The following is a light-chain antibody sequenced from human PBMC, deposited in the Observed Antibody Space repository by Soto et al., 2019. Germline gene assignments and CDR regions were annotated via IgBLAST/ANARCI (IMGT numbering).Light chain of an antibody. Sequence: EIVLTQSPATLSLSPGERATLSCRASQSVSSSLAWYQQKRRQAPRLLIYDASNRATGIPARFSGSGSGTDFTLTISSLEPEDFAVYYCQQRTNWPITFGQGTRLEIK. CDR1: QSVSSS. CDR2: DAS. V-gene: IGKV3-11*01. J-gene: IGKJ5*01. CDR3: QQRTNWPIT.